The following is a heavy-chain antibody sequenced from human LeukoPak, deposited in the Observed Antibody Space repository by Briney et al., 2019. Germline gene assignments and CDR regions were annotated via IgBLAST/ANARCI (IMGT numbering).Heavy chain of an antibody. Sequence: PGGSLRLSCAASGFTFSSYAMSWVRQAPGKGLEWVSAISGSGGSTYYADSVKGRFTISRDNSKNTLYLQMNSLRAEDTATYYCVKSGIAAAGQRGYFDYWGQGTLVTVSS. CDR3: VKSGIAAAGQRGYFDY. D-gene: IGHD6-13*01. V-gene: IGHV3-23*01. CDR1: GFTFSSYA. J-gene: IGHJ4*02. CDR2: ISGSGGST.